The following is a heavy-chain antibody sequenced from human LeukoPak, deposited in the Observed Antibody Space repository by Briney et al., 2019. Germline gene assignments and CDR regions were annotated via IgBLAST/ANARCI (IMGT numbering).Heavy chain of an antibody. CDR3: ARDQEMTTVTNYFDY. Sequence: GGSLRLSCAASGFTFSSYEMNWVRQALGKGLEWVSYISTGGTTRYYADSVKGRFTISRDNAKNSLYLQMNSLRAEDTAVYYCARDQEMTTVTNYFDYCGQGTLVTVSP. CDR2: ISTGGTTR. D-gene: IGHD4-17*01. J-gene: IGHJ4*02. V-gene: IGHV3-48*03. CDR1: GFTFSSYE.